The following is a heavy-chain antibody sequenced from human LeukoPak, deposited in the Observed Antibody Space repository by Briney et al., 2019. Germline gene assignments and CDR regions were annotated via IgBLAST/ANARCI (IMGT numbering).Heavy chain of an antibody. CDR1: GFTLSIYA. V-gene: IGHV3-23*01. CDR2: ISGSGGST. J-gene: IGHJ4*02. Sequence: GGCLRLSCAASGFTLSIYAMSCVPEAPGKGLEWVSAISGSGGSTYYEDTVKGRFDISRDNSKNTLYLQMDSLRAEDTAVYYCAKDGAIRFLEWSDFDYWGQGTLVTVSS. CDR3: AKDGAIRFLEWSDFDY. D-gene: IGHD3-3*01.